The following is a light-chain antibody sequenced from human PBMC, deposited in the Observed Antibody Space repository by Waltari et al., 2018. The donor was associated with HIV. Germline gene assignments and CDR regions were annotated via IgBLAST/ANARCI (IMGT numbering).Light chain of an antibody. J-gene: IGLJ2*01. CDR1: RSDVGGYNY. CDR3: SSYAGSKNLVV. Sequence: QSALTQPPSASGSPGQSVTISCTGTRSDVGGYNYVSWYQQHPGKAPKLMIYEVTKLPSVVPDRFSGSRSGNTASLTVSGLQAEDEADYFCSSYAGSKNLVVFGGGTKLTVL. CDR2: EVT. V-gene: IGLV2-8*01.